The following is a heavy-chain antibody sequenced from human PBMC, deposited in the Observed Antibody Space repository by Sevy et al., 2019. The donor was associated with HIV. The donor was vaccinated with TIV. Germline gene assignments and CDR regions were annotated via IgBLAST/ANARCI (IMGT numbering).Heavy chain of an antibody. V-gene: IGHV3-23*01. CDR1: GFTFSSYA. Sequence: GGSLRLSCAASGFTFSSYAMSWVRQAPGKGLEWVSAISGSGGSTYYADSVKGRFTISRDNSKKTLYLQMNSLRAEDTAVYYCANFVTTYYYDSSGEPYFDYWGQGTLVTVSS. CDR2: ISGSGGST. J-gene: IGHJ4*02. D-gene: IGHD3-22*01. CDR3: ANFVTTYYYDSSGEPYFDY.